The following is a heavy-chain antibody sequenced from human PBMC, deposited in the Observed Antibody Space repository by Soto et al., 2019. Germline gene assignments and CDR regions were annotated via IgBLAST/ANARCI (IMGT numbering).Heavy chain of an antibody. CDR1: GYSFTSYW. D-gene: IGHD3-22*01. Sequence: PGESLKISCKGSGYSFTSYWIGWVRQMPGKGLEWMGIIYPGDSDTRYSPSFQGQVTISADKSISTAYLQWSSLKASDTAMYYCARALGSPYYYDSRDAFDIWGQGTMVTVSS. J-gene: IGHJ3*02. CDR2: IYPGDSDT. CDR3: ARALGSPYYYDSRDAFDI. V-gene: IGHV5-51*01.